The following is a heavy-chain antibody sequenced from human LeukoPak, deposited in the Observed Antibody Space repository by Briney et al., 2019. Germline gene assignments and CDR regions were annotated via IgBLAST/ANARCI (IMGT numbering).Heavy chain of an antibody. V-gene: IGHV3-74*01. J-gene: IGHJ4*02. D-gene: IGHD6-13*01. CDR3: ARRASIAAAGNPFDY. CDR1: GFTFSNYA. Sequence: HPGGSLRLSCAASGFTFSNYAMSWVRQAPGKGLVWVSRINSDGSSTSYADSVKGRFTISRDNAKNTLYLQMNSLRAEDTAVYYCARRASIAAAGNPFDYWGQGTLVTVSS. CDR2: INSDGSST.